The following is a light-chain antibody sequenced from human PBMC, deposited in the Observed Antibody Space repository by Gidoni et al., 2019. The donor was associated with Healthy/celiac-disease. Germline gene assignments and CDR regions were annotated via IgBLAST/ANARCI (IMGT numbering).Light chain of an antibody. CDR3: QQYNNWPPTYT. CDR1: QSVSSN. Sequence: EIVMTQSPATLSVSPGERATLSCRASQSVSSNLAWFQQKPGQAPRLLIYVASTRATGIPASFSGSGSGTEFTLTISSLQSEDFAVYYCQQYNNWPPTYTFXQXTKLEIK. J-gene: IGKJ2*01. V-gene: IGKV3-15*01. CDR2: VAS.